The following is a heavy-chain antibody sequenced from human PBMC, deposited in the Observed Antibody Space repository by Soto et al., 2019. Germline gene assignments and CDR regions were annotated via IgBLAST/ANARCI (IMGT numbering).Heavy chain of an antibody. CDR1: GFTFSSYS. Sequence: EVQLVESGGGLVKPGGSLRLSCAASGFTFSSYSMNWVRQAPGKGLEWVSSISSSSSYIYYADSVKGRFTISRDNAKNSLYLQMNSLRAEDTAXXXXXRAAEQLVRDYYYGMDVWGQGTTVTVSS. CDR3: XRAAEQLVRDYYYGMDV. J-gene: IGHJ6*02. CDR2: ISSSSSYI. V-gene: IGHV3-21*01. D-gene: IGHD6-6*01.